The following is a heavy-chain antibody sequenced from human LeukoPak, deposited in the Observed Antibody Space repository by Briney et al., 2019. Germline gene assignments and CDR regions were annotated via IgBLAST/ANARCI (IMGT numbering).Heavy chain of an antibody. J-gene: IGHJ3*02. V-gene: IGHV4-34*01. D-gene: IGHD2-2*01. CDR3: ARHSTTAGTEYAFDI. Sequence: SESLSLTCAVYGGSFSGYYWSWIRQPPGKGLEWIGEINHSGSTNYNPSLKSRVTISVDKSKNQFSLKLSSVTAAGTAVYYCARHSTTAGTEYAFDIWGQGTMVTVSS. CDR2: INHSGST. CDR1: GGSFSGYY.